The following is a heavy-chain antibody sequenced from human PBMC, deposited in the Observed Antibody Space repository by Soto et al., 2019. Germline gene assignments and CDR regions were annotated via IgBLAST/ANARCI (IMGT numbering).Heavy chain of an antibody. J-gene: IGHJ6*02. Sequence: PGWSLGLSCASSVFTFISYSMNWVRQAPGKGLEWVSYISSSSSTIYYADSVKGRFTISRDNAKNSLYLQMNSLRDEDTAVYYCARALYCSSTSCYLLGYYYYYGMDVWGQGTTVTVSS. V-gene: IGHV3-48*02. CDR2: ISSSSSTI. CDR1: VFTFISYS. D-gene: IGHD2-2*01. CDR3: ARALYCSSTSCYLLGYYYYYGMDV.